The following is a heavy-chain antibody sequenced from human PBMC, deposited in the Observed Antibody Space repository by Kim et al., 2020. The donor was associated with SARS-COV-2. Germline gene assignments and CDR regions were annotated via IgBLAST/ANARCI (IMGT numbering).Heavy chain of an antibody. CDR2: IWYDGSNK. Sequence: GGSLRLSCAASGFTFSSYGMHWVRQAPGKGLEWVAVIWYDGSNKYYADSVKGRFTISRDNSKNTLYLQMNSLRAEDTAVYYCARRRGAYPLDYWGQGTLVTVSS. CDR3: ARRRGAYPLDY. CDR1: GFTFSSYG. J-gene: IGHJ4*02. V-gene: IGHV3-33*01. D-gene: IGHD3-10*01.